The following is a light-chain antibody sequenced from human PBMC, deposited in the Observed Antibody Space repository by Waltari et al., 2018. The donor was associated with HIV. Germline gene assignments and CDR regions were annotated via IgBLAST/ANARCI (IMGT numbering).Light chain of an antibody. CDR3: RSFSNTNHVL. CDR1: RRDVCPYDY. CDR2: EVN. Sequence: SALTQPAPVSGSPGPSSTIPCTGTRRDVCPYDYVSWYQQHPGKAPKLIIYEVNNRPSGVSDRFSGSKSGDTASLTISGLHVEDEADYYCRSFSNTNHVLFGGGTTLTVL. J-gene: IGLJ3*02. V-gene: IGLV2-14*01.